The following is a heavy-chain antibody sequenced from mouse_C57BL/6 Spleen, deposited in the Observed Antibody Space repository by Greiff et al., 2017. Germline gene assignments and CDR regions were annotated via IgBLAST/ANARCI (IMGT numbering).Heavy chain of an antibody. D-gene: IGHD1-1*01. CDR1: GYTFTSYW. CDR2: IYPGSGST. Sequence: QVQLQQPGAELVKPGASVKMSCKASGYTFTSYWITWVKQRPGQGLEWIGDIYPGSGSTNYNEKFKSKATLTVGTSSSTAYMQLSSLTSEDSAVYYCARLELRSSYWGQGTTLTVSS. CDR3: ARLELRSSY. J-gene: IGHJ2*01. V-gene: IGHV1-55*01.